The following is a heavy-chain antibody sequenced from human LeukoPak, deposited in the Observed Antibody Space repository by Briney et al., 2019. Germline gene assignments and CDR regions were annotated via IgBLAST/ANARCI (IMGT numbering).Heavy chain of an antibody. Sequence: GGSLRLSCAASGFTFSSYAMHWVRQAPGKGLEYVSAISSNGGSTYYANSVKGRFTISRDNSKNTLYLQMGSLRAEDTAVYYCARGDGDYPFDYWGQGTLVTVSS. CDR3: ARGDGDYPFDY. D-gene: IGHD4-17*01. J-gene: IGHJ4*02. CDR2: ISSNGGST. CDR1: GFTFSSYA. V-gene: IGHV3-64*01.